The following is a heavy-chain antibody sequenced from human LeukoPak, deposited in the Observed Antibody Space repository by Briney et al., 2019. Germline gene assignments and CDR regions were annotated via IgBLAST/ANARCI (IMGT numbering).Heavy chain of an antibody. V-gene: IGHV4-39*07. CDR1: GGSISSSSYY. CDR3: ARDYYGSGRPFDY. Sequence: SETLSLTCTVSGGSISSSSYYWGWIRQPPGKGLEWIGSIYYSGSTYCNPSLKSRVTISVDTSKNQFSLKLSSVTAADTAVYYCARDYYGSGRPFDYWGQGTLVTVSS. D-gene: IGHD3-10*01. CDR2: IYYSGST. J-gene: IGHJ4*02.